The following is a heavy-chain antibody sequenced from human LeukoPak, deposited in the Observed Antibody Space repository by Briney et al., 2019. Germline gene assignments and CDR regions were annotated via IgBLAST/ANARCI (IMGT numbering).Heavy chain of an antibody. J-gene: IGHJ4*02. CDR3: AREVVAAAGTGDY. CDR2: ISSSSSYI. Sequence: KPGGSLRLSCAASGFTFSSYSMNWVRQAPGKGLEWVSSISSSSSYIYYPDSVKGRFTISRDNAKNSLYLQMNSLRAEDTAVYYCAREVVAAAGTGDYWGQGTLVTVSS. CDR1: GFTFSSYS. D-gene: IGHD6-13*01. V-gene: IGHV3-21*01.